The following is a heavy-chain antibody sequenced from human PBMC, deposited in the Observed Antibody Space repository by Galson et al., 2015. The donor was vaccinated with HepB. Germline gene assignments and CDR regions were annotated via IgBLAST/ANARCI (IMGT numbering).Heavy chain of an antibody. J-gene: IGHJ6*02. Sequence: QSGAEVKKPGESLKISCKGSGYHFTSYWIGWVRQKLGKGLEWMGIIYPGDSATSYSPSFHGQVTISAGKSINTAYRQWSRLKASDTAMYYCARLLTYYDFWSGYKDLYYYGLVVWGQGTTVTVSS. D-gene: IGHD3-3*01. CDR3: ARLLTYYDFWSGYKDLYYYGLVV. V-gene: IGHV5-51*01. CDR2: IYPGDSAT. CDR1: GYHFTSYW.